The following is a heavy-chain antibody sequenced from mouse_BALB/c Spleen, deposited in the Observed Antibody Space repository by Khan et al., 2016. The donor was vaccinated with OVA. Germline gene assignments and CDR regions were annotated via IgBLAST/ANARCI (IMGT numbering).Heavy chain of an antibody. Sequence: QVQLQQSGPELVKPGASVKMSCKASGYTFTDYVINWVKQRTGQGLKWIGEIYPGSGSTYYNEKFKGKATLTADKSSNTAYMQLSSLTSEDSAVYFCAKNYASWFAYWGQGTLVTVSA. CDR2: IYPGSGST. CDR3: AKNYASWFAY. J-gene: IGHJ3*01. V-gene: IGHV1-77*01. CDR1: GYTFTDYV.